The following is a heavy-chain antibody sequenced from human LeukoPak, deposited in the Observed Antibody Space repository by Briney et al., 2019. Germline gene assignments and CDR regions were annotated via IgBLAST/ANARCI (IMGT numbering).Heavy chain of an antibody. CDR2: TFHTGKT. CDR1: GDSFRSGGLC. Sequence: SETLSLTCTLSGDSFRSGGLCWVWIRQPPGKRPEWIGDTFHTGKTNYNPSLRIRATISLDTSQIHFSLRLTSMTAADTAVYYCARIFDSWGQGILVTVSS. V-gene: IGHV4-61*03. J-gene: IGHJ4*02. CDR3: ARIFDS.